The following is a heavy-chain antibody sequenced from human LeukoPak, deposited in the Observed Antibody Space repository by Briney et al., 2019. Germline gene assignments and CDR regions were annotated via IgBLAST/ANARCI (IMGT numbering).Heavy chain of an antibody. Sequence: SETLSLTCAVYGGSFSGYYWSWIRQPPGKGLEWIGEINHSGSTNYNPSLKSRVTISVDTSKNQFSLKLSSVTAADTAVYYCARDDYGGNSHHWWGQGTLVTVSS. CDR1: GGSFSGYY. CDR3: ARDDYGGNSHHW. J-gene: IGHJ4*02. D-gene: IGHD4-23*01. CDR2: INHSGST. V-gene: IGHV4-34*01.